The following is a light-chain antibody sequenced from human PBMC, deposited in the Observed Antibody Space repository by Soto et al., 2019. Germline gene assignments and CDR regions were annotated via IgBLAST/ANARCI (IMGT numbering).Light chain of an antibody. CDR2: GAS. CDR1: ERISSHY. CDR3: ENFGDSPFT. J-gene: IGKJ3*01. V-gene: IGKV3-20*01. Sequence: EVVLMQSPDTLSLSPGERATLSCRASERISSHYIAWYQHKPGQAPRLLTFGASTMATGIPDRFSGSWSGTDFTLTISRLEPEDFAMYYGENFGDSPFTFGRGTKVDVK.